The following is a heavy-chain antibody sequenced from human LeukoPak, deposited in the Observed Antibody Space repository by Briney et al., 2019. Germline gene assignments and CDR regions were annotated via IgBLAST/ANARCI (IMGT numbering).Heavy chain of an antibody. CDR1: GFTFSSYW. CDR3: ARVRSTSCYMMDCYYYYGMDF. J-gene: IGHJ6*02. Sequence: GGSLRLSCAASGFTFSSYWMSWVRQAPGKGLEWVANIKQDGSEKYYVDSVKGRFTISRDNAKNTLYLQMNSLRAEDTAVYYCARVRSTSCYMMDCYYYYGMDFWGQGTTVTVSS. CDR2: IKQDGSEK. D-gene: IGHD2-2*02. V-gene: IGHV3-7*01.